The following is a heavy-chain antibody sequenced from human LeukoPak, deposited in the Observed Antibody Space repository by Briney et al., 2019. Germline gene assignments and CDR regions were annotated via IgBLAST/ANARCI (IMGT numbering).Heavy chain of an antibody. CDR2: ISAYNGNT. Sequence: ASVKVSCKASGYTFTSYGISWVRQAPGQGLEWMGWISAYNGNTNYAQKLQSRVTMTTDTSTSTAYMELRSLRSDGTAVYYCARGIAVAGTGYFDYWGQGTLVTVSS. CDR3: ARGIAVAGTGYFDY. CDR1: GYTFTSYG. V-gene: IGHV1-18*01. D-gene: IGHD6-19*01. J-gene: IGHJ4*02.